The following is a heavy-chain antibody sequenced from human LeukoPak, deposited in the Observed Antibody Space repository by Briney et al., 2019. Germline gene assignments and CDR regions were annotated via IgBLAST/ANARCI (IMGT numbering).Heavy chain of an antibody. Sequence: SETLSLTCTVSGGSISSYYWSWIRQPPGKGLEWIGYIYYSGSTNYNPSLKSRVTISVDTSKNQFSLKLSSVTAADTAVYYCARLSGYYYYYGMDVWGQGTTVTVSS. V-gene: IGHV4-59*08. CDR2: IYYSGST. D-gene: IGHD1-26*01. CDR1: GGSISSYY. J-gene: IGHJ6*02. CDR3: ARLSGYYYYYGMDV.